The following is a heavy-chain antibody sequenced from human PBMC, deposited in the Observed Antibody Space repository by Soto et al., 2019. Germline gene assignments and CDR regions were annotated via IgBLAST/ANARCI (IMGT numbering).Heavy chain of an antibody. CDR2: IIPIFGTA. CDR1: GGTFSSFA. Sequence: QVQLVQSGAEVKKPGSSVKVSCKASGGTFSSFAISWVRQAPGQGLEWMGGIIPIFGTANYAQKFQGRVTITADESTSTAYMELSSLRSEDTAVYYCATVYSSTTVVTVFDYWGQGTLVTVSS. D-gene: IGHD4-17*01. V-gene: IGHV1-69*01. J-gene: IGHJ4*02. CDR3: ATVYSSTTVVTVFDY.